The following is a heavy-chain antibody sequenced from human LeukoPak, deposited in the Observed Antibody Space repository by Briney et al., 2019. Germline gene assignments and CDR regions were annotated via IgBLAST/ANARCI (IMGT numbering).Heavy chain of an antibody. V-gene: IGHV4-39*07. J-gene: IGHJ3*02. Sequence: SETLSLTCTVSGGSISSSSYYWGWIRQPPGKGLEWIGSIYYSGSTYYNPSLKSRVTISVDTSKNQFSLKLSSVTAADTAVYYCARYLITFGGVIENDAFDIWGQGTMVTVSS. D-gene: IGHD3-16*02. CDR1: GGSISSSSYY. CDR3: ARYLITFGGVIENDAFDI. CDR2: IYYSGST.